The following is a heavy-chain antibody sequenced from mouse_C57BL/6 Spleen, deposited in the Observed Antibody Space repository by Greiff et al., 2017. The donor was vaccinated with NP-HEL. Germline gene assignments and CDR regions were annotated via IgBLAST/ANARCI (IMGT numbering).Heavy chain of an antibody. CDR1: GFTFSSYA. CDR3: ARDLLPIGGYFDV. D-gene: IGHD2-1*01. CDR2: ISDGGSYT. V-gene: IGHV5-4*01. J-gene: IGHJ1*03. Sequence: EVKLMESGGGLVKPGGSLKLSCAASGFTFSSYAMSWVRQTPEKRLEWVATISDGGSYTYYPDNVKGRFTISRDNAKNNLYLQMSHLKSEDTAMYYCARDLLPIGGYFDVWGTGTTVTVSS.